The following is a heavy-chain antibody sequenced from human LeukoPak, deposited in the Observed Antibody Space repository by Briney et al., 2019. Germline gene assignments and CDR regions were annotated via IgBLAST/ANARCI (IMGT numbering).Heavy chain of an antibody. CDR2: ISSSGSTI. J-gene: IGHJ4*02. Sequence: GGSLRLSCAASGFTFSDYYMSWIRQAPGKGLEWVSYISSSGSTIYYADSVKGRFTISRDNAKNSLYLQMNSLRAEDTAVYYCARELYYYDSSGYSEPSDYWVQGPPVTVSS. CDR3: ARELYYYDSSGYSEPSDY. CDR1: GFTFSDYY. V-gene: IGHV3-11*01. D-gene: IGHD3-22*01.